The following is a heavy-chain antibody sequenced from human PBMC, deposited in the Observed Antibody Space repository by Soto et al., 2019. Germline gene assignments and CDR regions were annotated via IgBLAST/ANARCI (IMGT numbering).Heavy chain of an antibody. CDR2: IKQDGSEK. Sequence: GGSLRLSCAASGFTFSSYWMSWVRQAPGKGLEWVANIKQDGSEKYYVDSVKGRFTISRDNAKNSLYLQMNSLRAEDTAVYYCAREIGSGYDPYYFDYWGQGTLVTVSS. CDR3: AREIGSGYDPYYFDY. D-gene: IGHD5-12*01. CDR1: GFTFSSYW. V-gene: IGHV3-7*01. J-gene: IGHJ4*02.